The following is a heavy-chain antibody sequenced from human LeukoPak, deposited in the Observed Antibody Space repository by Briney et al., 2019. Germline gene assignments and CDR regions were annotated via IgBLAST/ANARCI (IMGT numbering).Heavy chain of an antibody. Sequence: GGSLRLSCAAPGFTFSDWWMHWVRQAPGKGPMWVSRINSAGSDTNYADSVKGRFTISRDNAKNTLYLQMKSLRAEDTAVYYCARHLYFDFWGQGTLVTVSS. J-gene: IGHJ4*02. CDR2: INSAGSDT. CDR3: ARHLYFDF. CDR1: GFTFSDWW. V-gene: IGHV3-74*01.